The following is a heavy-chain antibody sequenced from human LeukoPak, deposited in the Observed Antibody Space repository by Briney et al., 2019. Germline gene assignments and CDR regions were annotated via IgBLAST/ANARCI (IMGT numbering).Heavy chain of an antibody. Sequence: PSETLSLTCTVSGNSISSYYWSWIRQPAGKGLEWIGRIYTSGSANYNPSLKSRVTMSVDTSKNQFSLNLSSVTAADTAFYYCARETTGLARYFDYWGQGTLVTVSS. CDR1: GNSISSYY. V-gene: IGHV4-4*07. CDR3: ARETTGLARYFDY. CDR2: IYTSGSA. D-gene: IGHD4-11*01. J-gene: IGHJ4*02.